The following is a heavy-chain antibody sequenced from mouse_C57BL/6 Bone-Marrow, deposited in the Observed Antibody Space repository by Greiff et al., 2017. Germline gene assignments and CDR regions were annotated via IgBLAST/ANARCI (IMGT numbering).Heavy chain of an antibody. V-gene: IGHV14-4*01. CDR2: IDPENGDT. CDR3: TAGYFDV. CDR1: GFNIKDDY. J-gene: IGHJ1*03. Sequence: EVQRVESGAELVRPGASVKLSCTASGFNIKDDYMHWVKQRPEQGLEWIGWIDPENGDTEYASKFQGKATITADTSSTTAYLQLSSLTSEDTAVYYCTAGYFDVWGTGTTVTVSS.